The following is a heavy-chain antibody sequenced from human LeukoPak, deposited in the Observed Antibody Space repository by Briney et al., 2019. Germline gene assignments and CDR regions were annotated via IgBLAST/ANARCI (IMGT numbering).Heavy chain of an antibody. J-gene: IGHJ5*02. V-gene: IGHV4-59*01. Sequence: PSETLSLTCTVSGGAINGSYWSWVRQSPGKGLEWIGYIYSSGRTNYNPSLKSRVTISIDTSKNNFSLNLSSVTAAGTAVYYCAKEREEITLIRGVTIKMQWFDPWGQGTLVTVSS. CDR3: AKEREEITLIRGVTIKMQWFDP. CDR2: IYSSGRT. D-gene: IGHD3-10*01. CDR1: GGAINGSY.